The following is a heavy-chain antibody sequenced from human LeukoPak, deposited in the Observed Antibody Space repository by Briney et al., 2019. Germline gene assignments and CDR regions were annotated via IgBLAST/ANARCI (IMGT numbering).Heavy chain of an antibody. CDR2: IYYSGST. D-gene: IGHD3-22*01. Sequence: PSETLSLTCTVSGGSISSGGYYWSWIRQHPGKGLEWIGYIYYSGSTYYNPSLKSRVTISVDTSKNQFSLKLSSVTAADTAVYYCASLYYYDSSGLPEYFQHWGQGALVTVSS. J-gene: IGHJ1*01. CDR1: GGSISSGGYY. V-gene: IGHV4-31*03. CDR3: ASLYYYDSSGLPEYFQH.